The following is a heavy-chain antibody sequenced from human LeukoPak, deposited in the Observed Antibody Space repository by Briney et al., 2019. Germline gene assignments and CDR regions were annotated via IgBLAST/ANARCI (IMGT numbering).Heavy chain of an antibody. D-gene: IGHD2-2*03. CDR2: ISAYNGNT. CDR1: GYTFTSYG. CDR3: ARVLGATLDIVVVPAAMSPYYFDY. J-gene: IGHJ4*02. V-gene: IGHV1-18*04. Sequence: ASVKVSCKASGYTFTSYGISWVRQAPGHGREWMGWISAYNGNTNYAQKLQGRVTMTTDTSTSTAYMGLRSLRSDDTAVYYCARVLGATLDIVVVPAAMSPYYFDYWGQGTLVTVSS.